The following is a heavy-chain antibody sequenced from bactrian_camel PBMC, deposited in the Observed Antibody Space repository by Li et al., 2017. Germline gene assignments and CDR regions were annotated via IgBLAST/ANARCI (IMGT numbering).Heavy chain of an antibody. CDR3: VTRPYCGNVCYYFGY. Sequence: DVQLVESGGGLVQPGGSLRLSCAASGFSFVNYYWVRQAPGKGLEWISTINIGDGRPTYADSVKGRFTISGDNAKATVDLQMNSLKSEDTALYRCVTRPYCGNVCYYFGYWGQGTQVTVS. D-gene: IGHD2*01. CDR1: GFSFVNYY. J-gene: IGHJ6*01. V-gene: IGHV3S40*01. CDR2: INIGDGRP.